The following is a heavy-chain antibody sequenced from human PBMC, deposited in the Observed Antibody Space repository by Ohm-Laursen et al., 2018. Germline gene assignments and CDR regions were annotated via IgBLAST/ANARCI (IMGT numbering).Heavy chain of an antibody. V-gene: IGHV4-31*03. CDR2: LYHSGST. Sequence: SQTLSLTCTVSSGAINSGGSYWTWIRQHPRRGLEWIGSLYHSGSTFYNPSLESRLSILIDTSKNQFSLKLKSVTAADTAVYYCARVKQWLIYAFDIWGQGTMVTVSS. J-gene: IGHJ3*02. CDR3: ARVKQWLIYAFDI. CDR1: SGAINSGGSY. D-gene: IGHD6-19*01.